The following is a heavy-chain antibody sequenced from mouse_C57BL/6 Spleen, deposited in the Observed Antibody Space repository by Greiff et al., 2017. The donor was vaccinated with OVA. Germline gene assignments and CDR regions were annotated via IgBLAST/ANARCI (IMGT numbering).Heavy chain of an antibody. CDR3: ARRDYDVDYAMDY. V-gene: IGHV3-6*01. Sequence: EVKLEESGPGLVKPSQSLSLTCSVTGYSITSGYYWNWIRQFPGNKLEWMGYISYDGSNNYNPSLKNRISITRDTSKNQFFLKLNSVTTEDTATYYCARRDYDVDYAMDYWGQGTSVTVSS. CDR1: GYSITSGYY. CDR2: ISYDGSN. D-gene: IGHD2-4*01. J-gene: IGHJ4*01.